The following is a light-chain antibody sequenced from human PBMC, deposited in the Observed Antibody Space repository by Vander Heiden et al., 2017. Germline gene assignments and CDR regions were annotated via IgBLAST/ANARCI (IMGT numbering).Light chain of an antibody. CDR1: SSHIGAGYD. V-gene: IGLV1-40*01. Sequence: QSVLTQPPSVSGAPGQRVTISCTGSSSHIGAGYDLHWYPQLPGPAPKRPIYGNSNRPAGVPDRCSGAKSGTSASLSITWLQAEDEADYYCQSYDSSLSGSVFGGGTKRTVL. CDR2: GNS. CDR3: QSYDSSLSGSV. J-gene: IGLJ2*01.